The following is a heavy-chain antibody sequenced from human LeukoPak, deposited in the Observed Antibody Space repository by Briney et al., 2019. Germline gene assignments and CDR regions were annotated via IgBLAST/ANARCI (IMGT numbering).Heavy chain of an antibody. J-gene: IGHJ6*03. CDR3: ARDIWGVAGPPLHYYYYYMDV. CDR1: GFTFSSYG. Sequence: PGGSLRLSCAASGFTFSSYGMTWVRQAPGKGLEWVSGISGSGGSAKHADSVKGRFTISRDNAKNSLYLQMNSLRAEDTAVYYCARDIWGVAGPPLHYYYYYMDVWGKGTTVTVSS. V-gene: IGHV3-21*01. D-gene: IGHD6-19*01. CDR2: ISGSGGSA.